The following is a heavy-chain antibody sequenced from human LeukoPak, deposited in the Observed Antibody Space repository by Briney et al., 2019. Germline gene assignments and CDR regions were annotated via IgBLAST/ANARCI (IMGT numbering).Heavy chain of an antibody. V-gene: IGHV4-59*08. D-gene: IGHD5-24*01. J-gene: IGHJ4*02. CDR1: VGSISSYY. CDR2: IYYSGST. CDR3: ATTGSHGYTYYFDY. Sequence: SETLSLTCTIPVGSISSYYWSSIRQPPGKGLEWIGYIYYSGSTNYNPSLKSRVSISLDTSKNPFALRLRSAPAADTAVYYCATTGSHGYTYYFDYWGQGTLVTVSS.